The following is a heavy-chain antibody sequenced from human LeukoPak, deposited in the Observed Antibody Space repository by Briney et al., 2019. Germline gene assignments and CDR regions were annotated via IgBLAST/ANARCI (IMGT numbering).Heavy chain of an antibody. CDR2: MSSSGGST. Sequence: GGSLRLSCAASGFTFSSYAMHWVRQSPGKGLECVSAMSSSGGSTYYANSEKGRFTISRENSKNTLYLQMGSLRAEDMAVYYCERGIGATLWYFDYWGPGNLVTVSS. V-gene: IGHV3-64*01. D-gene: IGHD2/OR15-2a*01. CDR3: ERGIGATLWYFDY. J-gene: IGHJ4*02. CDR1: GFTFSSYA.